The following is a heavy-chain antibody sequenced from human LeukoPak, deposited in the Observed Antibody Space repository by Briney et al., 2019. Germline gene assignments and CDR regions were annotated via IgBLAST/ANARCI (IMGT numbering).Heavy chain of an antibody. Sequence: PGGCLRLSCAASGFTFSSDWMHWVRQAPGKGLVWVSRINSDGSSTSYADSVKGRFTISRDNAKNSLYLQMNSLRAEDTAVYYCARDSDIVVVPAAWYYFDSWGQGTLVTVSS. CDR1: GFTFSSDW. CDR3: ARDSDIVVVPAAWYYFDS. V-gene: IGHV3-74*01. CDR2: INSDGSST. D-gene: IGHD2-2*01. J-gene: IGHJ4*02.